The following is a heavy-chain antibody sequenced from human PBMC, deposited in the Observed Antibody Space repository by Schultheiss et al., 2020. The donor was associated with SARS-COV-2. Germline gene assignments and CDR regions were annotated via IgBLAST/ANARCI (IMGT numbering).Heavy chain of an antibody. CDR2: IYYSGST. J-gene: IGHJ4*02. V-gene: IGHV4-59*01. CDR1: GGSFSGYY. D-gene: IGHD1-26*01. CDR3: ARHFWVGGSYYWFDY. Sequence: SETLSLTCAVYGGSFSGYYWSWIRQPPGKGLEWIGYIYYSGSTNYNPSLKSRVTISVDTSKNQFSLKLSSVTAADTAVYYCARHFWVGGSYYWFDYWGQGTLVTVSS.